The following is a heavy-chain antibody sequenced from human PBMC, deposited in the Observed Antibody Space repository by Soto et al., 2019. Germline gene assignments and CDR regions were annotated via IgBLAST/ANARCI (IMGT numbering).Heavy chain of an antibody. V-gene: IGHV3-23*01. CDR1: GFTFSSYA. CDR2: ISGSGGST. CDR3: AKDSVAGPTYYFDY. D-gene: IGHD6-19*01. Sequence: PGGSLRLSCAASGFTFSSYAMSWVRQAPGKGLEWVSAISGSGGSTYYADSVKGRFTISRDNSKSTLYLQMNSLRAEDTAVYYCAKDSVAGPTYYFDYWGQGTLVSVSS. J-gene: IGHJ4*02.